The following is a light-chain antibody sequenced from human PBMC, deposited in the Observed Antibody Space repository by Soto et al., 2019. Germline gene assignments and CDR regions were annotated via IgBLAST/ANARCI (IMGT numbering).Light chain of an antibody. Sequence: DIQMTQSPSTLSASVGDRVTITCRASQSISPWLAWYQQKPGKAPKILIYKASSLESGVPSRFSGSESGTEFTLTISSLQPDDFATYYCLQYKSYSRTFGQGTKLEIK. V-gene: IGKV1-5*03. CDR1: QSISPW. CDR2: KAS. J-gene: IGKJ2*01. CDR3: LQYKSYSRT.